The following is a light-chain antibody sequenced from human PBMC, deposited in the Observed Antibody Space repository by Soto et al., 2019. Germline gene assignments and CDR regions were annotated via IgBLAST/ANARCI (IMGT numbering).Light chain of an antibody. J-gene: IGLJ2*01. CDR1: SSNIGAGYD. CDR3: QSSDSTLSGSEV. Sequence: QSVLTQPPSVSGAPGQRVTISCTGSSSNIGAGYDVHWYQQLPGTAPKLLIFGTSNRPSGVPDRFSGSKSGTSASLAITALQAEDEDDYYCQSSDSTLSGSEVFGGGTKLTVL. CDR2: GTS. V-gene: IGLV1-40*01.